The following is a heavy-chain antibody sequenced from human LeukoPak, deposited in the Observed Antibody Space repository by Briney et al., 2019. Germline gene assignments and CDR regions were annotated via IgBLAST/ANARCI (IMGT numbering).Heavy chain of an antibody. J-gene: IGHJ4*02. CDR2: INPNSGGT. CDR3: ASRGLGYCSGGSCYGEVSIDY. D-gene: IGHD2-15*01. V-gene: IGHV1-2*02. Sequence: ASVKVSCKASGYTFTGYYMHWVRQAPGQGLEWMGWINPNSGGTNYAQKFQGRVTMTRDTSISTAYMGLSRLRSDDTAVYYCASRGLGYCSGGSCYGEVSIDYWGQGTLVTVSS. CDR1: GYTFTGYY.